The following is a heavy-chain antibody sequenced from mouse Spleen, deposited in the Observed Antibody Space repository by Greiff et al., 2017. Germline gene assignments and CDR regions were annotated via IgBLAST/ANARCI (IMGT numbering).Heavy chain of an antibody. CDR3: ARSYSKEGYYAMDY. V-gene: IGHV1-31*01. J-gene: IGHJ4*01. CDR1: GYSFTGYY. CDR2: IYPYNGVS. D-gene: IGHD2-5*01. Sequence: VQLQQSGPELVKPGASVKISCKASGYSFTGYYMHWVKQSHGNILDWIGYIYPYNGVSSYNQKFKGKATLTVDKSSSTAYMELRSLTSEGSAVYYCARSYSKEGYYAMDYWGQGTSVTVSS.